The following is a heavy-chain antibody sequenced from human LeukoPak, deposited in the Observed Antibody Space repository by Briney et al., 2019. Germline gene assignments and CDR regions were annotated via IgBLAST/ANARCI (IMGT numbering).Heavy chain of an antibody. Sequence: PGGSLRLSCVASGLTFDGYAMHWVRHAPGKGLEWVSLISGDGGSTFYADSVKGRFSISRDNSKNSLYLQMNSLRTEDTAMYYCAKESGKFDDWGQGTLVAVSS. V-gene: IGHV3-43*02. CDR3: AKESGKFDD. CDR2: ISGDGGST. D-gene: IGHD3-16*01. CDR1: GLTFDGYA. J-gene: IGHJ4*02.